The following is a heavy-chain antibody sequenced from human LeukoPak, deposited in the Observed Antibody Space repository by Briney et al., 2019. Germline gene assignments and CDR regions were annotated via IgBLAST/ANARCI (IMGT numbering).Heavy chain of an antibody. CDR2: VYYRGTT. CDR3: ARGARITIFGVVIHPIDY. D-gene: IGHD3-3*01. CDR1: GGSFSGYY. Sequence: SETLSLTCAVYGGSFSGYYWSWIRQPPGKGLEWIGYVYYRGTTNYNPSLKSRVTISVETSKNQFSLRLSSVTAADTAVYYCARGARITIFGVVIHPIDYWGQGTLVTVSS. J-gene: IGHJ4*02. V-gene: IGHV4-59*01.